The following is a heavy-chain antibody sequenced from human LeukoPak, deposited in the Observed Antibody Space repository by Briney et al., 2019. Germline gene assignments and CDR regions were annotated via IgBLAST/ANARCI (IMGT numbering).Heavy chain of an antibody. CDR2: ISSSGSNI. J-gene: IGHJ4*02. CDR1: GFTFSSYG. Sequence: GGSLRLSCAASGFTFSSYGMGWVRQAPGKGLEWVSYISSSGSNIYYADSVKGRFTISRDNAKNSLYLQVNSLRAEDTAVYYCARDIYGSGPPVGDAIDYWGQGTLVTVSS. CDR3: ARDIYGSGPPVGDAIDY. V-gene: IGHV3-48*04. D-gene: IGHD3-10*01.